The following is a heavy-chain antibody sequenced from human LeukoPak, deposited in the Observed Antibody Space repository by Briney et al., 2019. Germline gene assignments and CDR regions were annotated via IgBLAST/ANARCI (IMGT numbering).Heavy chain of an antibody. D-gene: IGHD6-19*01. CDR3: ARGYKAVAGYDAFDI. J-gene: IGHJ3*02. CDR2: IYTSGST. V-gene: IGHV4-4*07. CDR1: GGSISSYY. Sequence: SETLSLTCTVSGGSISSYYWSWIRQPAGKGLEWIGRIYTSGSTNYNPSLKSRVTMSVDTSKNQFSLKLSSVTAADTAVYYCARGYKAVAGYDAFDIWGQGTMVTVSS.